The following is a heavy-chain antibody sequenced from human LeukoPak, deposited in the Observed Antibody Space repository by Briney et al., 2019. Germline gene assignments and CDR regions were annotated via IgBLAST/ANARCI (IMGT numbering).Heavy chain of an antibody. CDR2: MSYDGSNK. CDR1: GFTFSTYA. J-gene: IGHJ4*02. V-gene: IGHV3-30*04. CDR3: ARGNYYDSSAFDY. Sequence: GGSLRLSCAASGFTFSTYAMHWVRRAPGKGLEWVAIMSYDGSNKYYADSVKGRFTISRDNSKDTLYLQMNSLRAEDTAVYYCARGNYYDSSAFDYWGQGILVTVSS. D-gene: IGHD3-22*01.